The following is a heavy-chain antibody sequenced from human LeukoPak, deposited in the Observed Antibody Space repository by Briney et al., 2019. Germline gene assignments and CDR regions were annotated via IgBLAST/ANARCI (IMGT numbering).Heavy chain of an antibody. V-gene: IGHV4-34*01. CDR2: INHSGST. CDR1: GGSFSGYY. D-gene: IGHD3-10*01. CDR3: ARHHYLYYYSAFDI. Sequence: SETLSLTCTVSGGSFSGYYWSRVRQPPGKGLEWVGKINHSGSTNYNPSLKSRVTISVDTSKNQFSLKLSSVTAADTAVYYCARHHYLYYYSAFDIWGQGTMVTVSS. J-gene: IGHJ3*02.